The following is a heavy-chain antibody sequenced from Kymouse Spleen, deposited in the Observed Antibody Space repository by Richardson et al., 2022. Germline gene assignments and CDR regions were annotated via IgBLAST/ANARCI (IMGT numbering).Heavy chain of an antibody. J-gene: IGHJ4*02. CDR2: INHSGST. D-gene: IGHD3-9*01. Sequence: QVQLQQWGAGLLKPSETLSLTCAVYGGSFSGYYWSWIRQPPGKGLEWIGEINHSGSTNYNPSLKSRVTISVDTSKNQFSLKLSSVTAADTAVYYCARGTSDILTGYYDYWGQGTLVTVSS. CDR1: GGSFSGYY. CDR3: ARGTSDILTGYYDY. V-gene: IGHV4-34*01.